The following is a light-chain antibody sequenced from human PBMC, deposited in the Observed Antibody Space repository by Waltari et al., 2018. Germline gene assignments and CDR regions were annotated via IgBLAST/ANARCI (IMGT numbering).Light chain of an antibody. Sequence: QSVMTQPHSLSGTPGQTVTISCSGSTSNIGKNFVFWFQQLAVTAPKLLIYNDNQRPSGVPDRFSGSKSGTSASLAISGLQSDDEADYYCAAWDDSDGGRVVFGGGTTLTVL. V-gene: IGLV1-47*02. J-gene: IGLJ2*01. CDR1: TSNIGKNF. CDR3: AAWDDSDGGRVV. CDR2: NDN.